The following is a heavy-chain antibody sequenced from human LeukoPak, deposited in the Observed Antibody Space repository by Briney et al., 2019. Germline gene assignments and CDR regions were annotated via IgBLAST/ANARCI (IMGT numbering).Heavy chain of an antibody. J-gene: IGHJ5*02. CDR3: VRSKSGAYGWFDP. D-gene: IGHD2-15*01. CDR1: DGSISGYF. V-gene: IGHV4-59*01. Sequence: SETLSLTCTVSDGSISGYFWTWIRQPPGKGLEWIGYIYYTGNTSYNPSLKSRVTISIDTSKNQFSLNVNSVTAADTAVYYCVRSKSGAYGWFDPWGPGTLVTVSS. CDR2: IYYTGNT.